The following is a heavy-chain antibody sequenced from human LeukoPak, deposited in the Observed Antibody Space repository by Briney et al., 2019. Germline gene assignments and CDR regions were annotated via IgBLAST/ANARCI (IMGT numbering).Heavy chain of an antibody. D-gene: IGHD2-2*01. Sequence: GGSLILSCSASGFTFSSYAMHWVRQAPGKGLEYVSGINSNGGRTYYADSVKGRFTISRDNSKNTLYLQMSSLRAGDTGVYYCVRDRIGVFDPVAMRGYYFDYWGQETLVTVSS. V-gene: IGHV3-64D*06. CDR1: GFTFSSYA. J-gene: IGHJ4*02. CDR2: INSNGGRT. CDR3: VRDRIGVFDPVAMRGYYFDY.